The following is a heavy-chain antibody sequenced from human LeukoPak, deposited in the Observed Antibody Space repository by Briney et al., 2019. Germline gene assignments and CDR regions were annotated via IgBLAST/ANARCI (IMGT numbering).Heavy chain of an antibody. Sequence: SGGSLRLSCAASGFTFSNYAIHWVRQAPGKGLEWVSIVGGRGGKTYYADSVKGGFTISTDNSQNTVYLQITSLSADDTAVYYCAKRGHCSGPCTYVYWGQGTLVTVSS. J-gene: IGHJ4*02. CDR3: AKRGHCSGPCTYVY. V-gene: IGHV3-23*01. D-gene: IGHD2-15*01. CDR2: VGGRGGKT. CDR1: GFTFSNYA.